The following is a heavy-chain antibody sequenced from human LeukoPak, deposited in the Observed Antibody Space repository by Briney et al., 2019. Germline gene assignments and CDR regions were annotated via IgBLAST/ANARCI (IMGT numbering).Heavy chain of an antibody. CDR2: INHSGST. J-gene: IGHJ5*02. CDR1: GVSFSGYY. CDR3: ARGRQPKQWLVRGWFDP. V-gene: IGHV4-34*01. D-gene: IGHD6-19*01. Sequence: PSETLSLTCAVYGVSFSGYYWSWIRQPPGKGLEWIGEINHSGSTNYNPPLKSRVTISVDTSKNQFSLKLSSVTAADTAVHYCARGRQPKQWLVRGWFDPWGQGTLVTVSS.